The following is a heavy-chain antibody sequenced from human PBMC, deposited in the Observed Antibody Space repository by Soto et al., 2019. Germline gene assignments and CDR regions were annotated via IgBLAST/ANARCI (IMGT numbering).Heavy chain of an antibody. V-gene: IGHV3-30*18. D-gene: IGHD7-27*01. CDR3: AKELGHGGRGAFDI. Sequence: QVQLVESGGGVVQPGRSLRLSCAASGFTFSSYGMHWVRQAPGKGLEWVALISYDGSNKYYADSVKGRFTISRDNSKNTLYLQMNSLRSEDTAVYYCAKELGHGGRGAFDIWGQGTRVTGSS. J-gene: IGHJ3*02. CDR1: GFTFSSYG. CDR2: ISYDGSNK.